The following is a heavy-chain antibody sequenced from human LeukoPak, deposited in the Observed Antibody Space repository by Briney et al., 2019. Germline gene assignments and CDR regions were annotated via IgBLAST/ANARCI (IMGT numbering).Heavy chain of an antibody. CDR3: ARLLAL. V-gene: IGHV4-34*01. CDR2: INHSGST. J-gene: IGHJ6*02. D-gene: IGHD3-3*01. CDR1: GGSCSGYY. Sequence: SETLSLTCAVYGGSCSGYYWSWIRQPPGKGLEWIGEINHSGSTNYNPSLKSRVTISVDTSKNQYSLKLSSVTAADPAVYYCARLLALWGQGTTVTVSS.